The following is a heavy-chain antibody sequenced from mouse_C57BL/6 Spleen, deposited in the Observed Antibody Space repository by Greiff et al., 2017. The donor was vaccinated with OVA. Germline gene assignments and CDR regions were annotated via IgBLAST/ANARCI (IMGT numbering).Heavy chain of an antibody. CDR2: INPNNGGT. CDR3: ASIPFIGDHGGAMDY. D-gene: IGHD2-14*01. V-gene: IGHV1-22*01. CDR1: GYTFTDYN. Sequence: EVQLKESGPELVKPGASVKMSCKASGYTFTDYNMHWVKQSHGKSLEWIGYINPNNGGTSYNQKFKGKATLTVNKSSSTAYMELRSLTSEDSAVYYCASIPFIGDHGGAMDYWGQGTSVTVSS. J-gene: IGHJ4*01.